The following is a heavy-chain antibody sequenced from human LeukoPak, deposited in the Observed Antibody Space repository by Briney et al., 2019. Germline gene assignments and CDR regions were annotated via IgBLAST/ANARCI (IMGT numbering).Heavy chain of an antibody. CDR1: GYTFTGYY. CDR2: INPNSGGT. Sequence: ASVKVSCKASGYTFTGYYMHWVRQAPGQGLEWMGWINPNSGGTNYAQKFQGRVTMTRDTSISTAYMELSRLRSDDTAVYYCARERRSVVPAATRYFDFWGRGTLVTVSS. J-gene: IGHJ2*01. CDR3: ARERRSVVPAATRYFDF. D-gene: IGHD2-2*01. V-gene: IGHV1-2*02.